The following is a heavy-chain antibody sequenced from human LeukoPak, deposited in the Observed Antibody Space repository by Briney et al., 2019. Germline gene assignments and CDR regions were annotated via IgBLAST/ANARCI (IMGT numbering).Heavy chain of an antibody. V-gene: IGHV4-34*01. J-gene: IGHJ4*02. CDR3: ARVRFYDTTGYSTSYYLDY. D-gene: IGHD3-22*01. CDR1: GGSFSDYY. CDR2: INHSGST. Sequence: SETLSLTCAVFGGSFSDYYWSWIRQPPGKGLEWIGEINHSGSTNYNPSLKSRVTISIDTSKNRFSLRLTSVTAADTAVYYCARVRFYDTTGYSTSYYLDYWGQGALVTVSS.